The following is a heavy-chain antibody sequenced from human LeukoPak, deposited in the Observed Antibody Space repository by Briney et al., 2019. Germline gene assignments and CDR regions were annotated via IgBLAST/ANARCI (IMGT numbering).Heavy chain of an antibody. Sequence: PSETLSLTCTVSGYSISSGYYWGWIRQPPGKGLEWIGSIYYGGTTYYNPSLKSRVTISVDTSKMQFSLKLSSVTAADTAVYYCASRTMGTKSIDYWGQGTLVTVSS. CDR1: GYSISSGYY. V-gene: IGHV4-38-2*02. D-gene: IGHD1-7*01. CDR3: ASRTMGTKSIDY. CDR2: IYYGGTT. J-gene: IGHJ4*02.